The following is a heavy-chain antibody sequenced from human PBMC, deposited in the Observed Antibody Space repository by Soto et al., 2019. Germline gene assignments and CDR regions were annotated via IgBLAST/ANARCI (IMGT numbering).Heavy chain of an antibody. V-gene: IGHV4-59*01. D-gene: IGHD5-12*01. J-gene: IGHJ5*02. CDR2: IYYSGST. Sequence: HSESPDLTSAACGGTMCRYLWSGIRKHTGKGLEWIGYIYYSGSTNYNPSLKSRVTISVDTSKNQFSLKLSSVTAADTAVYYCARLINQGATISYWFDPWGQGTLVTVSS. CDR3: ARLINQGATISYWFDP. CDR1: GGTMCRYL.